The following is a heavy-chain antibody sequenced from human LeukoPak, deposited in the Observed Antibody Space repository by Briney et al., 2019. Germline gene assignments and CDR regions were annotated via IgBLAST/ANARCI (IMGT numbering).Heavy chain of an antibody. CDR3: ARGRAGNYYNHNDY. Sequence: GESLKISCAASGFTISGYWMHWVRQAPGKGLVWVSRISGDGSITAYADSVKGRFTISRDNAKNTLYLQMNSLRAEDTAVYYCARGRAGNYYNHNDYWGQGTLVTVSS. CDR1: GFTISGYW. J-gene: IGHJ4*01. D-gene: IGHD3-10*01. V-gene: IGHV3-74*01. CDR2: ISGDGSIT.